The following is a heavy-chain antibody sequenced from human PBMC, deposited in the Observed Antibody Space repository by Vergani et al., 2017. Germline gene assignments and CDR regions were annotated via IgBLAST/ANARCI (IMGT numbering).Heavy chain of an antibody. CDR3: AKSDGKNAMDV. CDR1: GFTFSNAW. CDR2: IKSKTDGGTT. J-gene: IGHJ6*02. D-gene: IGHD2-21*02. V-gene: IGHV3-15*01. Sequence: EVQLVESGGGLVKPGGSLRLSCAASGFTFSNAWMSWVRQAPGKGLEWVGRIKSKTDGGTTDYAAPVKGRFTISRDDSKNTLYLQMNSLKTEDTAVYYCAKSDGKNAMDVWGQGTTVTVSS.